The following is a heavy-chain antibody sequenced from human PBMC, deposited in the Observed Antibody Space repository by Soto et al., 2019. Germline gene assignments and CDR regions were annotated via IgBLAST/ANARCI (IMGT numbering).Heavy chain of an antibody. Sequence: SETLSLTCTVSGGSISSGGYYWSWIRQHPGKGLEWIGYIYYSGSTYYNPSLKSRVTISVDTSKNQFSLKLSSVTAADTAVYYCARYGSFGGVIVAPTNDAFDFWGQGTMVTVSS. CDR3: ARYGSFGGVIVAPTNDAFDF. V-gene: IGHV4-31*03. CDR2: IYYSGST. D-gene: IGHD3-16*02. J-gene: IGHJ3*01. CDR1: GGSISSGGYY.